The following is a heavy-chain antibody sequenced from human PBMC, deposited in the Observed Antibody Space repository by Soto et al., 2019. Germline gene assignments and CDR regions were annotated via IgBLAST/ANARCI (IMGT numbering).Heavy chain of an antibody. D-gene: IGHD2-21*01. Sequence: PSETLSLTCTASGGSISSGGYYWSWIRQHPGKGLEWIGYIYYSGSTYYNPSLKSRVTISVDTSKNQFSLKLSSVTAADTPVYYCAREFVAARVYGMDVWGQGTTVTVSS. V-gene: IGHV4-31*03. CDR3: AREFVAARVYGMDV. CDR2: IYYSGST. J-gene: IGHJ6*02. CDR1: GGSISSGGYY.